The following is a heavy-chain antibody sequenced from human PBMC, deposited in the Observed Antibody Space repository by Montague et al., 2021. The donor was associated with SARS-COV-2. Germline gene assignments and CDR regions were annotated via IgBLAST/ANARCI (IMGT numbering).Heavy chain of an antibody. CDR2: IYHTGST. Sequence: TLSLTCTVSGGSISSGGYYWSWIRQHPGKGLEWIGYIYHTGSTHYNPSLKSRVTISKETSKNHFSLNLISVTAADSAVYYCARDSGYYDSSGYSHDAFDIWGQGTKVTVSS. J-gene: IGHJ3*02. V-gene: IGHV4-31*03. CDR3: ARDSGYYDSSGYSHDAFDI. D-gene: IGHD3-22*01. CDR1: GGSISSGGYY.